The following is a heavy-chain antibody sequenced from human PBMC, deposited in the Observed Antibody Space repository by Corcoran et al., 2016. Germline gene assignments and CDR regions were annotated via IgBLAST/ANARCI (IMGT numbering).Heavy chain of an antibody. CDR2: IKSKTDGGTT. CDR3: TTDPSSLRFLEWLSRETDAFDI. Sequence: EVQLVESGGGLVKPGGSLRLSCAASGFTFSNAWMSWVRQAPGKGLEWVGRIKSKTDGGTTDYAAPVKGRFTISRDDSKNTLYLQMNSLKTEDTAVYYCTTDPSSLRFLEWLSRETDAFDIRGQGTMVTVSS. V-gene: IGHV3-15*01. CDR1: GFTFSNAW. D-gene: IGHD3-3*01. J-gene: IGHJ3*02.